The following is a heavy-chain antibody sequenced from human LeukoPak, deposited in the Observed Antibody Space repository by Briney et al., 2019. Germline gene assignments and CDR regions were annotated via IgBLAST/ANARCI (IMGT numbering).Heavy chain of an antibody. J-gene: IGHJ4*02. CDR2: ISSSSTI. Sequence: GGSLRLSCAASGFTFSSYSMNWVRQAPGKGLEWVSYISSSSTIYYADSVKGRFTISRDNAKNSLYLQMNSLRAEDTAVYYCARDRGYYDSSGYSWGFDYWGQGTLVTVSS. D-gene: IGHD3-22*01. V-gene: IGHV3-48*01. CDR3: ARDRGYYDSSGYSWGFDY. CDR1: GFTFSSYS.